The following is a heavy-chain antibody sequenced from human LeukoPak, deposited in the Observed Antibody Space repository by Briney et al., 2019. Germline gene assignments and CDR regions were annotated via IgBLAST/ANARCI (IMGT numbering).Heavy chain of an antibody. CDR2: ISYDGSNK. CDR3: AKSSIAVPGTTLDY. V-gene: IGHV3-30*18. J-gene: IGHJ4*02. CDR1: GFTFSNYG. Sequence: PGRSLRLSCAASGFTFSNYGMHWVRQAPGKGLEWVAVISYDGSNKYYADSVKGRFAISRDKSKNTLYLQMNSLRAEDTAVYYCAKSSIAVPGTTLDYWGQGTLVTVSS. D-gene: IGHD6-19*01.